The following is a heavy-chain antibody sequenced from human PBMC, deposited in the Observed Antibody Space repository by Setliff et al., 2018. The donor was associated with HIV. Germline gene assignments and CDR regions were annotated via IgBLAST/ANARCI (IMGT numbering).Heavy chain of an antibody. V-gene: IGHV4-39*01. D-gene: IGHD1-26*01. J-gene: IGHJ5*01. CDR1: GGSISSSSYY. CDR2: IYYSGST. Sequence: SETLSLTCTVSGGSISSSSYYWGWIRQPPGKGLEWIGSIYYSGSTYYNPSLQSRVAISVDTSRRQLSLKLRSVTAADTAVYYCARTTYSGSYFNDSWGQGTLVTVSS. CDR3: ARTTYSGSYFNDS.